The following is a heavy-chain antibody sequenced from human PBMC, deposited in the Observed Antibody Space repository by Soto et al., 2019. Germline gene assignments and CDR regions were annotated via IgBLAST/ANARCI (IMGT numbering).Heavy chain of an antibody. V-gene: IGHV3-49*03. CDR3: ANGGVPAPLGWFDP. CDR2: IRSQAYGVTA. Sequence: GGSLRLSCTTSGFTFGDYAMSWFRQGPGKGLEWVGFIRSQAYGVTADYATSVKGRFIISRDDSKSIAYLQMNSLKTDDTAVYYCANGGVPAPLGWFDPWGQGTLVTVSS. CDR1: GFTFGDYA. D-gene: IGHD2-2*01. J-gene: IGHJ5*02.